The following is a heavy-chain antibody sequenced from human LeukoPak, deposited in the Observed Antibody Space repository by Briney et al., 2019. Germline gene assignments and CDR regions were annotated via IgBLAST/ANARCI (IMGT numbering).Heavy chain of an antibody. CDR2: INHSGST. J-gene: IGHJ4*02. D-gene: IGHD3-22*01. CDR3: ARRRLVYYYDSSGYYRSRGDYFDY. V-gene: IGHV4-34*01. Sequence: PSETLSLTCAVYGGSFSGYYWSWIRQPPGKGLEWIGEINHSGSTNYNPSLKSRVTISVDTSKNQFSLKLSSVTAADTAVYYCARRRLVYYYDSSGYYRSRGDYFDYWGQGTLVTVSS. CDR1: GGSFSGYY.